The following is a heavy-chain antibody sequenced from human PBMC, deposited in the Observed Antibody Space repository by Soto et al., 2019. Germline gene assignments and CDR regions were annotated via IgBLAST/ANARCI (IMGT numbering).Heavy chain of an antibody. J-gene: IGHJ4*02. V-gene: IGHV3-23*01. Sequence: GGSLRLSCAASGFTFSSSAMTWARQAPGKGLEWVSAISESGGTIFYADSVKGRFTVSRDNSRNTLYLQMNSLRADDTAVYYCVNKMRHGGSVFDYWGQGTLVTVSS. D-gene: IGHD3-16*01. CDR1: GFTFSSSA. CDR3: VNKMRHGGSVFDY. CDR2: ISESGGTI.